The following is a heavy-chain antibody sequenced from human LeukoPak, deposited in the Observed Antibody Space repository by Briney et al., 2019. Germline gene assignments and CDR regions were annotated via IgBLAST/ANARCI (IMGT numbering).Heavy chain of an antibody. V-gene: IGHV1-3*03. CDR3: ARGVAARPFSYYFDY. CDR2: INAGNGNT. J-gene: IGHJ4*02. D-gene: IGHD6-6*01. Sequence: ASVKVSCKASGYTFTSYYMHWVRQAPGQGLEWMGWINAGNGNTKYSQEFQGRVTITRDTSASTAYMELSSLRSEDMAVYYCARGVAARPFSYYFDYWGQGTLVTVSS. CDR1: GYTFTSYY.